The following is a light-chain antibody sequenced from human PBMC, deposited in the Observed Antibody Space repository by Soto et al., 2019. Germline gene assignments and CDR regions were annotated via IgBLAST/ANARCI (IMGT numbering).Light chain of an antibody. CDR3: QQSHSTPRT. CDR1: QSIAGY. V-gene: IGKV1-39*01. CDR2: ATS. Sequence: LAASVGDRVTITCRASQSIAGYLNWYQQKPGEAPKLLIYATSTLQSGVPSRFSGSGSGADYTLTISSLQPEDFATYSCQQSHSTPRTFGQGTKVDIK. J-gene: IGKJ1*01.